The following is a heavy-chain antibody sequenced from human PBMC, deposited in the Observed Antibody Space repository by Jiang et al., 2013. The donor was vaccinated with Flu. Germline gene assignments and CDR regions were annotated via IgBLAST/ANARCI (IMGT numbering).Heavy chain of an antibody. D-gene: IGHD6-19*01. CDR1: GYTFTSYV. CDR2: ISVYNGDT. Sequence: SGAEVKKPGASVKVSCKTSGYTFTSYVINWVRRAPGQGLEWMGWISVYNGDTNYPQNLQGRVTMTTDTSTSTAYMELRSLRSDDTAEYYCARSTYGSGFDFWGQGTLVTVSS. CDR3: ARSTYGSGFDF. J-gene: IGHJ4*02. V-gene: IGHV1-18*01.